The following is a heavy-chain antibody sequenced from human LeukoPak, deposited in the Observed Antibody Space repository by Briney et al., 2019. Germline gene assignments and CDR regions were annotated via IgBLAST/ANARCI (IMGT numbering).Heavy chain of an antibody. J-gene: IGHJ4*02. CDR3: ARCSGTSCSF. CDR2: IYSDGSST. Sequence: GGSLRLSCAASGFTFSSYWMHWVRQAPGKGLVWVSRIYSDGSSTNYADSVKGRFTISRDNAKNPLYLQMNSLRDEDTAVYYCARCSGTSCSFWGQGTLVTVSS. CDR1: GFTFSSYW. V-gene: IGHV3-74*01. D-gene: IGHD2-2*01.